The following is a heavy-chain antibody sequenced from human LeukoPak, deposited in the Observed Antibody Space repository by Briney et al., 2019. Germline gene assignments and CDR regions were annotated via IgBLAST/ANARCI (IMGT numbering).Heavy chain of an antibody. CDR1: GFTFSSYS. J-gene: IGHJ6*02. Sequence: GGSLRLSCAASGFTFSSYSMNWVRQAPGKGLEWVAVIWYDGSNKYYADSVKGRFTISRDYSKNTLYLQMNSLRAEDTAVYYCARQVLGVGIQTAGMDVWGQGTTVTVSS. CDR3: ARQVLGVGIQTAGMDV. V-gene: IGHV3-33*08. D-gene: IGHD3-3*01. CDR2: IWYDGSNK.